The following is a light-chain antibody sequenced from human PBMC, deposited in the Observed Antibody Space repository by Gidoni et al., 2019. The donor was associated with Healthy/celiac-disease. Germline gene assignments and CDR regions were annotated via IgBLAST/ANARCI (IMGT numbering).Light chain of an antibody. Sequence: PGERATLSCRASQSVSSYLAWYQQKPGQAPRLLIYDASNRTTGIPARFSGSGSGTDFTLTISSLEPEDFAVYYCQQRSNWLTFGGGTKVEIK. V-gene: IGKV3-11*01. CDR1: QSVSSY. CDR3: QQRSNWLT. J-gene: IGKJ4*01. CDR2: DAS.